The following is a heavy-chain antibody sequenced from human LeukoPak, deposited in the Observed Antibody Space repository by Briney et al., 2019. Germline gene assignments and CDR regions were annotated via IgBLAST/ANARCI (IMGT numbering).Heavy chain of an antibody. Sequence: SETLSLTCTVSGASISSYYWGWIRQPPGKGLEWIGYISYSGSTNYNPSLKSRVTISADTSKNQFSLKLSSVTAADTAVYYCARDAPHNWFDPWGQGTLVTVSS. J-gene: IGHJ5*02. D-gene: IGHD1-14*01. CDR3: ARDAPHNWFDP. CDR1: GASISSYY. V-gene: IGHV4-59*01. CDR2: ISYSGST.